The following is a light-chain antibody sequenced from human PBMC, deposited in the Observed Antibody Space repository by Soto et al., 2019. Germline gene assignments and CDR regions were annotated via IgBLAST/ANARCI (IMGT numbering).Light chain of an antibody. V-gene: IGLV2-23*01. J-gene: IGLJ1*01. CDR2: EAS. CDR1: SSDVGSYDL. Sequence: QSALTQPASVSGSPGQSITISCTGTSSDVGSYDLVSWYQQHPGKAPKLMIYEASKRPSGLSNRFSGSKSGNTASLTISGLQAEDEADYYCCSYAGGSTYVFGTGTKLTVL. CDR3: CSYAGGSTYV.